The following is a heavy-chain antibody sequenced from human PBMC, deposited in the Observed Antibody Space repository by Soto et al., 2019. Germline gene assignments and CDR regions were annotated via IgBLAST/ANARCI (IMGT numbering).Heavy chain of an antibody. CDR3: ATFCSGGSCYSTRGGFDY. D-gene: IGHD2-15*01. V-gene: IGHV4-31*03. CDR2: TYFSGST. CDR1: GGSISSATYY. Sequence: QVQLQESGPGLVKPSQTLSLTCTVSGGSISSATYYWSWIRQLPGKGLEWIGYTYFSGSTHYNPSLKGRVIISVDTSKNQFSLKLSSVTAADTAVYYCATFCSGGSCYSTRGGFDYWGQGTLVTVSS. J-gene: IGHJ4*02.